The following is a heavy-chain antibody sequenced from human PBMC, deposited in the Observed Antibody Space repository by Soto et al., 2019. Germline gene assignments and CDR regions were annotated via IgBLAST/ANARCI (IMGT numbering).Heavy chain of an antibody. CDR2: ISGTGFTT. Sequence: SCAAAGFNFSNYDMNCVPQSPLVGLEWIALISGTGFTTYYADSAWPRFTISRDNSQSALFLQMDSLTVDDSGIYFCARGGVYWGQGVPVAVSS. CDR1: GFNFSNYD. D-gene: IGHD2-8*01. J-gene: IGHJ4*02. CDR3: ARGGVY. V-gene: IGHV3-48*03.